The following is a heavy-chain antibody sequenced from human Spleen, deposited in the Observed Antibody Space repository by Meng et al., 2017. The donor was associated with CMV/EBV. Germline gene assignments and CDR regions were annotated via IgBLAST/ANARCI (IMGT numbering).Heavy chain of an antibody. V-gene: IGHV3-48*03. Sequence: GGSLRLSCAASGFTFSSYEMNWVRQAPGKGLEWVSYISRTGSTIYYADSVEGRFTISRDNAKNSLYLQMNSLRAEDTAVYYCARDRRFMEWLLMGPPGALDYWGQGTMVTVSS. CDR1: GFTFSSYE. CDR3: ARDRRFMEWLLMGPPGALDY. CDR2: ISRTGSTI. D-gene: IGHD3-3*01. J-gene: IGHJ4*02.